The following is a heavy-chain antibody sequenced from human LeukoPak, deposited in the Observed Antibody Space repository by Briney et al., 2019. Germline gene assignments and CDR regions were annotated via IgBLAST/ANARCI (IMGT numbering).Heavy chain of an antibody. CDR2: IKQDGSEK. D-gene: IGHD6-19*01. V-gene: IGHV3-7*04. J-gene: IGHJ4*02. CDR3: ARVGSSDLDY. CDR1: GFTFSSDW. Sequence: GGSLRLSCAASGFTFSSDWKSWVRQAPGKGLEWVANIKQDGSEKYYVDSVKGRFTISRDNAKNSLYLQMNSLRAEDTAVYYCARVGSSDLDYWGQGTVVTVSS.